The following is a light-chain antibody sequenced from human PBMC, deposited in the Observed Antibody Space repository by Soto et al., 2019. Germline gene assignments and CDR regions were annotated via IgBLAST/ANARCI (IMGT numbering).Light chain of an antibody. CDR3: QSYDSSLSGSTVL. J-gene: IGLJ2*01. CDR1: SSNIGAGYD. V-gene: IGLV1-40*01. Sequence: QSVLTQPPSVSGAPGQRVTISCPGSSSNIGAGYDVHWYQPLPGAAPKVLIYGNTNRPSGVPDRFSGSKSGTSASLAITGLQAEDEADYYCQSYDSSLSGSTVLFGGGTKLTVL. CDR2: GNT.